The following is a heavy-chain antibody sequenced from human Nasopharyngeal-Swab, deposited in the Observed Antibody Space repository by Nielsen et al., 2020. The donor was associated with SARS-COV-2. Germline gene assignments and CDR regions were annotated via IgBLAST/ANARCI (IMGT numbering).Heavy chain of an antibody. CDR3: AKIDGYNYLYAFDI. V-gene: IGHV3-9*01. Sequence: SLKISCAASGFTFNDYAMHWVRQAPGKGLEWVSGICWNSGSKGYADSVKGRFTISRDNAKNPLYLQMNSLRAEDTALYYCAKIDGYNYLYAFDIWGQGTMVTVSS. CDR1: GFTFNDYA. J-gene: IGHJ3*02. CDR2: ICWNSGSK. D-gene: IGHD5-24*01.